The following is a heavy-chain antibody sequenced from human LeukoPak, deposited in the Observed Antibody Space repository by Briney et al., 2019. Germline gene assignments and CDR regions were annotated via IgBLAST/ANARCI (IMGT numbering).Heavy chain of an antibody. CDR2: ISAYNGIT. D-gene: IGHD5-12*01. J-gene: IGHJ4*02. CDR1: GYTFTNYG. Sequence: ASVKVSCKASGYTFTNYGINWVRQAPGQGLEWMGWISAYNGITNYAQKLQGRVTMTTDTSTSTAYMELRSLRSGDTAVYYCARVGDSGYDYVVDYWGQGTLVTVSS. V-gene: IGHV1-18*01. CDR3: ARVGDSGYDYVVDY.